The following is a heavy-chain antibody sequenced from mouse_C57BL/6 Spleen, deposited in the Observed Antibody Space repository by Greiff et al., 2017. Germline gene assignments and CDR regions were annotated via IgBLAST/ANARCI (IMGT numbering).Heavy chain of an antibody. CDR2: INPNYGTT. V-gene: IGHV1-39*01. CDR3: ARGYYGSSDWYFDV. Sequence: QLQESGPELVKPGASVKISCKASGYSFTDYNMNWVKQSNGKSLEWIGVINPNYGTTSYNQKFKGKATLTVDQSSSTAYMQLNSLTSEDSAVYYCARGYYGSSDWYFDVWGTGTTVTVSS. J-gene: IGHJ1*03. CDR1: GYSFTDYN. D-gene: IGHD1-1*01.